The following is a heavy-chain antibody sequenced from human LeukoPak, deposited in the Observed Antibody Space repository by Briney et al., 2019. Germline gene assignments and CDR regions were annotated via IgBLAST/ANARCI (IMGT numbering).Heavy chain of an antibody. CDR2: ISTGSSTT. V-gene: IGHV3-48*02. CDR3: ARVAAGYSVNYFDY. CDR1: GFTFSSSA. J-gene: IGHJ4*02. Sequence: GGSLRLSCVASGFTFSSSAMNWVRQAPGKGLEWVSYISTGSSTTYYADSVKGRFTISRDNVENSLYLQMNSLRDEDTAVYYCARVAAGYSVNYFDYWGQGTLVTVSS. D-gene: IGHD4-23*01.